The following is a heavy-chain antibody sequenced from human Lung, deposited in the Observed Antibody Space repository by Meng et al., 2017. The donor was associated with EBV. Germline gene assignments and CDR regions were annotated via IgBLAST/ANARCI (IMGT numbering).Heavy chain of an antibody. Sequence: QGQLVESGAEVMNPGASLRVSCRASGYTFTDYFLHWVRQAPGQGLEWLGTINPNNGGTNYAQRFQDRVTLTRDTSTSTVYMELSSLGSEDTALYYCAREKSPGHFDYLGQGILVTVSS. V-gene: IGHV1-46*01. J-gene: IGHJ4*02. CDR3: AREKSPGHFDY. CDR2: INPNNGGT. CDR1: GYTFTDYF.